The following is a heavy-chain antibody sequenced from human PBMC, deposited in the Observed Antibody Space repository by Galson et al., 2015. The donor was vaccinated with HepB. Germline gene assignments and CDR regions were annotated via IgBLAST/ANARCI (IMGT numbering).Heavy chain of an antibody. D-gene: IGHD3-22*01. CDR3: ARVGGAYYYDISGALLDF. V-gene: IGHV3-23*01. Sequence: SLRLSCAASGFTLDTYDMTWVRQAPGKGLDWVSSISGNDGRTYYADSVKGRFTISRDVSKNTLSLQMHSLRADDTAVYYWARVGGAYYYDISGALLDFWGQGTLVSVS. CDR1: GFTLDTYD. CDR2: ISGNDGRT. J-gene: IGHJ4*02.